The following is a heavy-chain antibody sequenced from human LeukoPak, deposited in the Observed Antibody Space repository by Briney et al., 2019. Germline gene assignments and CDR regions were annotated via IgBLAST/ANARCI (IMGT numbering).Heavy chain of an antibody. CDR3: ARQGEDYVWGSYRSFDY. D-gene: IGHD3-16*02. CDR1: GGSISSYY. V-gene: IGHV4-4*07. CDR2: INTSGTS. J-gene: IGHJ4*02. Sequence: SETLSLTCNVSGGSISSYYWSWIRQPAGKGLEWIGRINTSGTSNYNPSLRSRVTMSVDTSKNQFSLNLTSVTAADTAVYYCARQGEDYVWGSYRSFDYWGQGTLVTVSS.